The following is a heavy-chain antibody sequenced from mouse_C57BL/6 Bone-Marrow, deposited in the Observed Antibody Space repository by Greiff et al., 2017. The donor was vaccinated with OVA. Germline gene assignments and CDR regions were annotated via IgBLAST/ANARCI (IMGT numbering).Heavy chain of an antibody. CDR3: ARLYYGNYGDAMDY. CDR1: GFSLTSYG. V-gene: IGHV2-6*03. Sequence: VQVVESGPGLVAPSQSLSITCTVSGFSLTSYGVHWVRQPPGKGLEWLVVIWSDGSTTYNSALKSRLSISKDNSKSQVFLKMNSLQTDDTAMYYCARLYYGNYGDAMDYWGQGTSVTVSS. D-gene: IGHD2-1*01. CDR2: IWSDGST. J-gene: IGHJ4*01.